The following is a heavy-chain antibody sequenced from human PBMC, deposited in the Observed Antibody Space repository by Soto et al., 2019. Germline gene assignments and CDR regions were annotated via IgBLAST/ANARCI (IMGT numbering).Heavy chain of an antibody. J-gene: IGHJ6*02. D-gene: IGHD2-2*01. CDR2: IRSKAYGGTT. CDR1: GFTFGDYA. V-gene: IGHV3-49*03. CDR3: TRGVVPAARYYYYYGMDV. Sequence: GGSLRLSCTASGFTFGDYAMSWFRQAPGKGLEWVGFIRSKAYGGTTEYAASVKGRFTISRDDSKSIAYLQMNSLKTEDTAVYYCTRGVVPAARYYYYYGMDVWGQGTTVTVSS.